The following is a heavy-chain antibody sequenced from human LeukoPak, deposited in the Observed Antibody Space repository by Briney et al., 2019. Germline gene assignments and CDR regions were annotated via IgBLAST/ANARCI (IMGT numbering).Heavy chain of an antibody. CDR3: AELGITMIGGV. Sequence: GGSLRLSCAAPGFTFTTYWMSWVRQAPGKGLEWVANIKQDGTERYYVDSVKGRFTISRDNAKNSLYLQMNSLRAEDTAVYYCAELGITMIGGVWGKGTTVTISS. J-gene: IGHJ6*04. V-gene: IGHV3-7*01. CDR2: IKQDGTER. CDR1: GFTFTTYW. D-gene: IGHD3-10*02.